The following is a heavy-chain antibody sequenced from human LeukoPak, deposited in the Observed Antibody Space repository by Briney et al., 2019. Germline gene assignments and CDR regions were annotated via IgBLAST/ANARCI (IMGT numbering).Heavy chain of an antibody. CDR1: GGSISSGSYY. Sequence: PSQTLSLTCTVSGGSISSGSYYWSWIRQPAGKGLEWIGRIYTSGSTNYNPSLKSRVTISVDTSKNQFSLKLSSVTAADTAVYYCARGTRGYSYGSPIDYRGQGTLVTVSS. J-gene: IGHJ4*02. D-gene: IGHD5-18*01. CDR2: IYTSGST. V-gene: IGHV4-61*02. CDR3: ARGTRGYSYGSPIDY.